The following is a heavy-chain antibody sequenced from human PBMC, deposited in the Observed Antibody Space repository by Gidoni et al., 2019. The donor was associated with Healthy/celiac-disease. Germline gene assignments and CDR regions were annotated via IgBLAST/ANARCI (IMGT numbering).Heavy chain of an antibody. J-gene: IGHJ6*02. CDR1: GFTFSDYY. Sequence: QVQLVESGGGLVKPGGSLRLSCAGSGFTFSDYYMSWIRQAPGKGLEGVSYISSSGSTIYYADSVKGRFTISRDNAKNSLYLQMNSLRAEDTAVYYCASSDRGHSSSRAGYYGMDVWGQGTTVTVSS. D-gene: IGHD6-13*01. V-gene: IGHV3-11*01. CDR2: ISSSGSTI. CDR3: ASSDRGHSSSRAGYYGMDV.